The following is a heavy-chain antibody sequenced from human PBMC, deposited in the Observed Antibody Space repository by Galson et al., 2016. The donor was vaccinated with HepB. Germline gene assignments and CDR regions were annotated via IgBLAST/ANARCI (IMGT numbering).Heavy chain of an antibody. D-gene: IGHD3-3*01. V-gene: IGHV3-53*01. Sequence: SLRLSCAASGFTVSHKYMSWVRQAPGKGLEWVSVIYTGGSTYYADSVKGRFTISRDNSKNTLYLQMSSLRAEDTAVYYCASRSGYIQDGLDYWGQGTQVTVSS. CDR1: GFTVSHKY. CDR2: IYTGGST. J-gene: IGHJ4*02. CDR3: ASRSGYIQDGLDY.